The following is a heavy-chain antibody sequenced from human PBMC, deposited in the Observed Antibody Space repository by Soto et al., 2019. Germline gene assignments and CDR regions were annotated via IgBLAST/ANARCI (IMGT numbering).Heavy chain of an antibody. CDR3: EGRRTYGDYDYMDV. V-gene: IGHV3-7*01. Sequence: GGSLRLSCAASGFIFSTYWMSWVRQAPGKGLEWVANINQAGSGKYYVDSVKGRFTISRDNAKNSLYLQMNSPRAEDTAVYYCEGRRTYGDYDYMDVWGKGTTVTVSS. CDR1: GFIFSTYW. J-gene: IGHJ6*03. CDR2: INQAGSGK. D-gene: IGHD4-17*01.